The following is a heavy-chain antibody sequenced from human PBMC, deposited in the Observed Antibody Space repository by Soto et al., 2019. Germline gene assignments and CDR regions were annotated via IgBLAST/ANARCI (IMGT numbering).Heavy chain of an antibody. J-gene: IGHJ4*02. CDR2: INYSGST. Sequence: SETLSLTCTVSGGSISSGDYYWSWIRQPPGKGLGWIGSINYSGSTYYNASLRSRVTKSVDTSKNHFSLNLNSVTAADTAVYYCARYNGGNSYGYFDYWGQGTLVTVSS. CDR3: ARYNGGNSYGYFDY. CDR1: GGSISSGDYY. D-gene: IGHD5-18*01. V-gene: IGHV4-30-4*01.